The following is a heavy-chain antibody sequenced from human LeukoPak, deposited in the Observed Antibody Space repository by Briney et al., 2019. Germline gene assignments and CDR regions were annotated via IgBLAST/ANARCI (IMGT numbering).Heavy chain of an antibody. D-gene: IGHD5-12*01. CDR2: IYPGDSDT. J-gene: IGHJ4*02. CDR3: ARQGTIVAGTLGTTFDY. Sequence: GASLKISCKASGSRFTNYWIGWVRQMPGKGLEWMGIIYPGDSDTKYSPSFQGQVTISADKSINTAYLQWSSLRASDTAMYYCARQGTIVAGTLGTTFDYWGQGTLLTVSS. CDR1: GSRFTNYW. V-gene: IGHV5-51*01.